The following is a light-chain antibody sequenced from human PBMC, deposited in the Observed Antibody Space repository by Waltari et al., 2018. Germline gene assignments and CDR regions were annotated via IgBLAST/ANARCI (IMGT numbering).Light chain of an antibody. V-gene: IGLV1-40*01. CDR1: SSTIGAGYD. Sequence: QSVLTQPPSVSGAPGPRVTIPCTGSSSTIGAGYDVHWSQQLPGTAPKLLIYGNSNRPSGVPDRFSGSKSGTSASLAITGLQAEDEADYYCQSYDSSLSVLFGGGTKLTVL. CDR3: QSYDSSLSVL. CDR2: GNS. J-gene: IGLJ3*02.